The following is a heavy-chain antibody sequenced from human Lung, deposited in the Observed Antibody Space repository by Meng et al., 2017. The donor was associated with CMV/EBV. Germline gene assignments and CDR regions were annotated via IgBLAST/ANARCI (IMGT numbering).Heavy chain of an antibody. CDR1: GGTFSSYA. D-gene: IGHD7-27*01. J-gene: IGHJ4*03. CDR3: ASDVEVSGADDY. Sequence: SXXVSCKASGGTFSSYAISWVRQAPGQGLEWMGWIIANYGTTNYAQKFQGRVTITTDASTSTAYMELSSLRYEDTAVYYCASDVEVSGADDYWGQGTMVTVSS. V-gene: IGHV1-69*05. CDR2: IIANYGTT.